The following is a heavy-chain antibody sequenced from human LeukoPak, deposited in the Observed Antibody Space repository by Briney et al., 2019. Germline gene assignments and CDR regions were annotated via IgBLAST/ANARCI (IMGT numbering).Heavy chain of an antibody. J-gene: IGHJ3*02. CDR1: GFTFSSYW. V-gene: IGHV3-7*01. D-gene: IGHD3-22*01. CDR2: IKQDGSEK. CDR3: ARDIYYDSSGAKDAFDI. Sequence: GGSLRLSCAASGFTFSSYWMSWVRQAPGKGLEWVANIKQDGSEKYYVDSVKGRFTISRDNAKNSLYLQMNSLRAEDTAVYYCARDIYYDSSGAKDAFDIWGQGTMVTVSS.